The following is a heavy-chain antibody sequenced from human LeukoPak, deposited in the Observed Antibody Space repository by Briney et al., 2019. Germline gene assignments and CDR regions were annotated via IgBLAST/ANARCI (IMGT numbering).Heavy chain of an antibody. CDR1: GGTFSSYA. CDR3: ASRGGGHCRSTSCLEDY. Sequence: EASVKVSCKASGGTFSSYAISWVRQAPGQGLEWMGGIIPIFGTANYAQKFQGRVTITADKSTSTAYMELSSLRSEDTAVYYCASRGGGHCRSTSCLEDYWGQGTLVTVSS. CDR2: IIPIFGTA. V-gene: IGHV1-69*06. J-gene: IGHJ4*02. D-gene: IGHD2-2*01.